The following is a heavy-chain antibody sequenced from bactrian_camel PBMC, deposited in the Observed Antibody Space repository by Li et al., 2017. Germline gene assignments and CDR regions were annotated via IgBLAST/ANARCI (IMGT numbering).Heavy chain of an antibody. CDR2: IRSDGVI. CDR1: EFSFEGAE. J-gene: IGHJ4*01. D-gene: IGHD7*01. V-gene: IGHV3S55*01. Sequence: HVQLVESGGGTVQVGGSLRLSCRASEFSFEGAEIRWYRQAPGSECELVSHIRSDGVIDYADFVKGRFTMSQENPKNTVYLDMSSLKREDTAVYYCAAPLRLPPEAGMRWMVSCEGWGQETQVTVS. CDR3: AAPLRLPPEAGMRWMVSCEG.